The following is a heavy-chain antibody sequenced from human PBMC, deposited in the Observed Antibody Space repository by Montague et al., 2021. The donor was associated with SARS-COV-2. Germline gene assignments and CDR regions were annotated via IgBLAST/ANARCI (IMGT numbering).Heavy chain of an antibody. CDR2: VIHSGTT. D-gene: IGHD3-10*01. Sequence: SETLSLTCHVYGASFSGYYWSWVRQSPGKGLEWIGEVIHSGTTNYNPSLRGGVTISIDSSNARFSLRLTSLTAADTGVYYCASGEFFYYGSGNYYRSALDDWGQGTTVTVSS. CDR1: GASFSGYY. J-gene: IGHJ6*02. CDR3: ASGEFFYYGSGNYYRSALDD. V-gene: IGHV4-34*12.